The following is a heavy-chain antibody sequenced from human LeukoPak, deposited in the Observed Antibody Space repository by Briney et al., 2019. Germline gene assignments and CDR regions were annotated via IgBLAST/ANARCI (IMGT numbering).Heavy chain of an antibody. CDR1: GFTFSSYG. CDR3: ARDHRRYCSSTSRYTGSDY. Sequence: PGGSLRLSCAASGFTFSSYGMHWVRQAPGKGLEWVAVISYDGSNKYYADSAKGRFTISRDNSKNTLYLQMNSLRAEDTAVYYCARDHRRYCSSTSRYTGSDYWGQGTLVTVSS. J-gene: IGHJ4*02. D-gene: IGHD2-2*02. V-gene: IGHV3-30*03. CDR2: ISYDGSNK.